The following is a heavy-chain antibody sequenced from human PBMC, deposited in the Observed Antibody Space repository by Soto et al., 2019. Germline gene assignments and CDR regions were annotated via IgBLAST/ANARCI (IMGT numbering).Heavy chain of an antibody. CDR2: IKSKTDGGTT. CDR3: TTDPGPYCRSTSCHYYYYGMDV. D-gene: IGHD2-2*01. J-gene: IGHJ6*02. Sequence: GSLRISFSASGFTFRNAWMSWVRQAPGKGLELVGRIKSKTDGGTTDYAAPVKGRFTISRDDSKNTLYLQMNSLKTEDTSVYYCTTDPGPYCRSTSCHYYYYGMDVWGQGTTVTVSS. CDR1: GFTFRNAW. V-gene: IGHV3-15*01.